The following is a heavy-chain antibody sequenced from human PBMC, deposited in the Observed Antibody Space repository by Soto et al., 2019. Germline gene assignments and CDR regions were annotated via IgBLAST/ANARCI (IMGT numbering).Heavy chain of an antibody. D-gene: IGHD2-2*01. Sequence: GGSLRLSCAASGFTFSSYSMNWVRQAPGKGLEWVSSISSSSSYIYYADSVKGRFTISRDNAKNSLYLQMNSLRAEDTAVYYCARPLVVPAAMVGPGGYYYYYMDVWGKGTTVTVSS. CDR2: ISSSSSYI. J-gene: IGHJ6*03. V-gene: IGHV3-21*01. CDR3: ARPLVVPAAMVGPGGYYYYYMDV. CDR1: GFTFSSYS.